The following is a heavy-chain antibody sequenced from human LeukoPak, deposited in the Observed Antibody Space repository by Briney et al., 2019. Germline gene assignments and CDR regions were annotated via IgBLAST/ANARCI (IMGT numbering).Heavy chain of an antibody. CDR3: AKCRSGGSCYNFDY. Sequence: PGGSLRLSCAASGFTFSSYAMSWVRQAPGKGLEWVSGTRGSGGSTYYADSVKGRFTISRDNSKNTLFLQMNSLRAEDTAVYYCAKCRSGGSCYNFDYWGQGTLVTVSS. CDR1: GFTFSSYA. CDR2: TRGSGGST. D-gene: IGHD2-15*01. V-gene: IGHV3-23*01. J-gene: IGHJ4*02.